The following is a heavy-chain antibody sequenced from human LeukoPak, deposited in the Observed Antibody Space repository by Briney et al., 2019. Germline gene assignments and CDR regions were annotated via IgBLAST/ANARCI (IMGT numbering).Heavy chain of an antibody. CDR2: ISDSGGST. J-gene: IGHJ4*02. CDR3: AKDSGGGGY. CDR1: GFTFSSYS. D-gene: IGHD5-12*01. V-gene: IGHV3-23*01. Sequence: GGSLRLFCAASGFTFSSYSMSWVRQAPGKGLEWVSAISDSGGSTYYTDSVRGRFTISRDNSKNMVYLQMNSLRAEDTAIYYCAKDSGGGGYWGQGTLVTVSS.